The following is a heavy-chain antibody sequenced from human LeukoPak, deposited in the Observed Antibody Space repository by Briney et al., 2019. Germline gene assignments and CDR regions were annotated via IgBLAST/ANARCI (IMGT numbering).Heavy chain of an antibody. V-gene: IGHV3-66*01. Sequence: GGPLRLSCAASGFIFSSNYMNGVRQAPGKGLEGVSVIYSGCSTYYADSVKGRFTISRDNSKNTLYLQMNSLRDEDTAVYYCASIFYWGQGTLVTVSS. J-gene: IGHJ4*02. CDR2: IYSGCST. CDR1: GFIFSSNY. CDR3: ASIFY.